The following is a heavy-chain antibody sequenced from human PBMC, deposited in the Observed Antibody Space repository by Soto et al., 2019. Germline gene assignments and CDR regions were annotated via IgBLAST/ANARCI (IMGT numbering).Heavy chain of an antibody. D-gene: IGHD2-2*01. V-gene: IGHV4-59*08. Sequence: TSETLSLTCSVSGGSISSYYCSWFRQPPGKGLEWIGHMHYSGNSDYNPSLRSRVTISVDTSKNQFSLKLSSVTAADTAVYYCARHTGRGYCSSTSCGGFDPWGQGTRVTVAS. CDR1: GGSISSYY. CDR3: ARHTGRGYCSSTSCGGFDP. J-gene: IGHJ5*02. CDR2: MHYSGNS.